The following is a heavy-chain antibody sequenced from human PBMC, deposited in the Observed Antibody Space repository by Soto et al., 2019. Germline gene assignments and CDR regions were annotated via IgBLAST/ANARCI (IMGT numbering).Heavy chain of an antibody. CDR2: IYSGGST. CDR3: ACITMVRGVIITDAEYCQH. V-gene: IGHV3-66*01. J-gene: IGHJ1*01. CDR1: GFTVSSNY. Sequence: GGSLRLSCAASGFTVSSNYMSWVRQAPGKGLEWVSVIYSGGSTYYADSVKGRFTISRDNSKNTLYLQMNSLRAEDTAVYYCACITMVRGVIITDAEYCQHWGQGT. D-gene: IGHD3-10*01.